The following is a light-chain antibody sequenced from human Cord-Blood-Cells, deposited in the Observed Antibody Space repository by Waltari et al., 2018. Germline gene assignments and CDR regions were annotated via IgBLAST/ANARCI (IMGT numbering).Light chain of an antibody. Sequence: SYELTQPPSVSVSPRQTASITSSGDKLGDKYACWYQQKPGQSPVLVIYQDSKRPSGIPERFSGSNSGNTATLTISGTQAMDEADYYCQAWDSSTYVFGTGTKVTVL. CDR2: QDS. J-gene: IGLJ1*01. CDR3: QAWDSSTYV. CDR1: KLGDKY. V-gene: IGLV3-1*01.